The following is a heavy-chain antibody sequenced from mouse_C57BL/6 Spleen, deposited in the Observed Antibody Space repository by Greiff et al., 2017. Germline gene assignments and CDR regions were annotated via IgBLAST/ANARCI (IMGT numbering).Heavy chain of an antibody. D-gene: IGHD3-3*01. V-gene: IGHV1-69*01. Sequence: QVQLKQPGAELVMPGASVKLSCKASGYTFTSYWMHWVKQRPGQGLEWIGEIDPSDSYTNYNQKFKGQSTLTVDKSSSTAYMQHSRLTSEDSAVYYCARGEGDGDFDYWGQGTTLTVSS. CDR3: ARGEGDGDFDY. CDR2: IDPSDSYT. J-gene: IGHJ2*01. CDR1: GYTFTSYW.